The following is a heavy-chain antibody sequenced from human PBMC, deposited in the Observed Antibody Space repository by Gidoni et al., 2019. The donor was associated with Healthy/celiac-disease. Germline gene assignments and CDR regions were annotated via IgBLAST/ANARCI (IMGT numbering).Heavy chain of an antibody. D-gene: IGHD4-17*01. Sequence: GGGLVQPGGSLKLSCAASGFTFSGSAMHWVRQASGKGLEWVGRIRSKANSYATAYAASVKGRFTISRDDSKNTAYLQMNSLKTEDTAVYYCTRLVGYGELGYWGQGTLVTVSS. CDR1: GFTFSGSA. V-gene: IGHV3-73*01. CDR3: TRLVGYGELGY. J-gene: IGHJ4*02. CDR2: IRSKANSYAT.